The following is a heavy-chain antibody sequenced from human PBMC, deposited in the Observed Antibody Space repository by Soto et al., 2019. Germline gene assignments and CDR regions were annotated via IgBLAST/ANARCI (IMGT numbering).Heavy chain of an antibody. J-gene: IGHJ4*02. D-gene: IGHD6-19*01. V-gene: IGHV5-10-1*01. CDR1: GYNFTSYW. CDR2: IDPSDSYT. CDR3: ARGRVAVAPLDY. Sequence: GESLKISCKGSGYNFTSYWIDWVRQMPEKGLEWMGRIDPSDSYTNYSPSFQGHVTISADKTISTAYLQWSSLKASDTAMYYCARGRVAVAPLDYWGQGTLVTVSS.